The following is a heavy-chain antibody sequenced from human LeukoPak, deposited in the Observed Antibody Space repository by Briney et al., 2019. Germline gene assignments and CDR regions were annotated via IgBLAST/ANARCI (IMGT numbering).Heavy chain of an antibody. D-gene: IGHD2-2*01. CDR2: INHSGST. Sequence: SETLSLTRAVYGGSFSGYYWSWIRQPPGKGLEWIGEINHSGSTNYNPSLKSRVTISVDTSKNQFSLKLSSVTAADTAVYYCARRRGYCSSTSCYAPHDPWGQGTLVTVSS. V-gene: IGHV4-34*01. J-gene: IGHJ5*02. CDR3: ARRRGYCSSTSCYAPHDP. CDR1: GGSFSGYY.